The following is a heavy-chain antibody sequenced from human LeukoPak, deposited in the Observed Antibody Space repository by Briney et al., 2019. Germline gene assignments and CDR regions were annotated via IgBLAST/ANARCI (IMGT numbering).Heavy chain of an antibody. CDR1: GYTFTSYG. CDR2: ISAYNGNT. V-gene: IGHV1-18*01. D-gene: IGHD5-12*01. Sequence: ASVKVSCKASGYTFTSYGISWVRQAPGQGLEWMGWISAYNGNTNYAQKFQGRVTMTRDTSISTAYMELSRLRSDDTAVYYCATDIVATRGDYWGQGTLVTVSS. J-gene: IGHJ4*02. CDR3: ATDIVATRGDY.